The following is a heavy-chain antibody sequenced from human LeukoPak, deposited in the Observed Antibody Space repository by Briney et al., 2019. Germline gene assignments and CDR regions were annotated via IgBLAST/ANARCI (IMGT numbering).Heavy chain of an antibody. CDR3: ARDRNAFDI. CDR2: IYSGGST. V-gene: IGHV3-53*01. J-gene: IGHJ3*02. CDR1: GFTFSSSA. Sequence: QPGGSLRLSCAASGFTFSSSAMSWVRQVPGKGLEWVSVIYSGGSTYYADSVKGRFTISRDNSKNTLYLQMNSLRAEDTAVYYCARDRNAFDIWGQGTMVTVSS.